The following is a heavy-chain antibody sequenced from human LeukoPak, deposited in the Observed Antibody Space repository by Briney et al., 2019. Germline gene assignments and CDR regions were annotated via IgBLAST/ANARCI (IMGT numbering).Heavy chain of an antibody. D-gene: IGHD6-13*01. CDR1: GFSFNNAW. V-gene: IGHV4-34*01. Sequence: LSCEASGFSFNNAWMTWIRQPPGKGLEWIGEINHSGSTNYNPSLKSRVTISVDTSKNQFSLKLSSVTAADTAVYYCARTQKQQLFSFQHWGQGTLVTVSS. J-gene: IGHJ1*01. CDR3: ARTQKQQLFSFQH. CDR2: INHSGST.